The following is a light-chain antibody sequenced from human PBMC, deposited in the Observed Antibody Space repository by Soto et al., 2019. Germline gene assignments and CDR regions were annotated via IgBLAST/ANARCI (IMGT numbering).Light chain of an antibody. V-gene: IGKV2-28*01. Sequence: EIVMTQSPLSLPVTPGEPASISCRSSQSLVHPNGYNYLEWYLQKPGLSPQLLMYMVSNRASGIPDRFSGSGSGTEFTLRISRVEAEDVGVYYCVQGLQSPYTFGPGTKLEIK. CDR3: VQGLQSPYT. CDR2: MVS. J-gene: IGKJ2*01. CDR1: QSLVHPNGYNY.